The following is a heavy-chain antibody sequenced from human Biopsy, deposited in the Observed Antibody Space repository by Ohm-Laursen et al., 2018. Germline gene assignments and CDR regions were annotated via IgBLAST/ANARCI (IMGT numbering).Heavy chain of an antibody. V-gene: IGHV4-4*07. Sequence: GTLSLTCNVSGGDINNYYWSWIRQPAGKGLEWIGRIYPGGSTNYNPSLKSRVTMSVDTSKKQLSLRLRSVTAADTAMYYCARDRGFYSDRTVPGYFDLWGRGTLVTVSS. CDR3: ARDRGFYSDRTVPGYFDL. CDR1: GGDINNYY. J-gene: IGHJ2*01. CDR2: IYPGGST. D-gene: IGHD3-22*01.